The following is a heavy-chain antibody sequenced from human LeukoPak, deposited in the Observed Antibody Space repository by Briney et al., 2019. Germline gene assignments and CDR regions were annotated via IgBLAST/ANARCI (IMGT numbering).Heavy chain of an antibody. V-gene: IGHV1-3*01. D-gene: IGHD3-10*01. CDR1: RFTFTSYA. Sequence: ASVKVSCKASRFTFTSYALHWVRQAPGQRLEWMGWINAGNGNTKYSQKFQGRVTITRDTSASTAYMELSSLRSEDTAVYYCASSSTMVRGVIGYWGQGTLVTVSS. CDR3: ASSSTMVRGVIGY. J-gene: IGHJ4*02. CDR2: INAGNGNT.